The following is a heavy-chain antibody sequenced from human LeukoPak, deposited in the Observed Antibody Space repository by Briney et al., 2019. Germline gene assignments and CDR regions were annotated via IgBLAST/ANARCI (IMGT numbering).Heavy chain of an antibody. Sequence: GGSLRPSCAASGFDFNKYWMTWVRQAPGKGLEWVANIKHDDTEINYVDSVRGRFTVSRDNAKNSLYLQLNSLRHEDAAVYFCARGGYYNFWTGLVDYWGLGTRVTVSS. D-gene: IGHD3/OR15-3a*01. J-gene: IGHJ4*02. V-gene: IGHV3-7*01. CDR2: IKHDDTEI. CDR3: ARGGYYNFWTGLVDY. CDR1: GFDFNKYW.